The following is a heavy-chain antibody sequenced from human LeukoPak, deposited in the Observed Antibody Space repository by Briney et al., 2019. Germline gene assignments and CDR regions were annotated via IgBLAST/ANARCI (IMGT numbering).Heavy chain of an antibody. CDR1: GGTISSYY. V-gene: IGHV4-59*01. CDR2: IYYSGST. D-gene: IGHD4-17*01. Sequence: SETLYLTCTVSGGTISSYYWSWIRQPPGKGLEWIGYIYYSGSTNYNPSLRSRVTTSVDTSKNQFSLKVSSVTAADTAVYYCARIRDYYYYYMDVWGKGITVTISS. CDR3: ARIRDYYYYYMDV. J-gene: IGHJ6*03.